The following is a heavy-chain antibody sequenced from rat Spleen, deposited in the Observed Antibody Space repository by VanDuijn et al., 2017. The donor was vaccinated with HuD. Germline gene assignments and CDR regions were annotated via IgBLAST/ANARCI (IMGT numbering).Heavy chain of an antibody. Sequence: EVQLVESGGGLVQPGSSLKVSCVASGFTFSSYVMHWFRQAPENGIEWLAYINTDSSDIYYAETVKGRFTISRDNAKNTVDMQLSSLRSEDTATYYCASLLGAPDWYFDFWGPGTMVTVSS. J-gene: IGHJ1*01. V-gene: IGHV5-43*01. D-gene: IGHD5-1*01. CDR3: ASLLGAPDWYFDF. CDR2: INTDSSDI. CDR1: GFTFSSYV.